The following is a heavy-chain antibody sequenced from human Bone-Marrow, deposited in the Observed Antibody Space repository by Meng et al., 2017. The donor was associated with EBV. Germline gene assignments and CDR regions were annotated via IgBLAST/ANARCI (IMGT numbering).Heavy chain of an antibody. CDR1: GYTFTGYY. V-gene: IGHV1-2*06. Sequence: QVQRVQPVAGVKKPGTLVNVSCKASGYTFTGYYMHWVRQAPGQGLEWMGRINPNSGGTNYAQKFQGRVTMTRDTSISTAYMELSRLRSDDTAVYYCARDGTRLRGPVGYWGQGTLVTVSS. D-gene: IGHD2-2*01. J-gene: IGHJ4*02. CDR2: INPNSGGT. CDR3: ARDGTRLRGPVGY.